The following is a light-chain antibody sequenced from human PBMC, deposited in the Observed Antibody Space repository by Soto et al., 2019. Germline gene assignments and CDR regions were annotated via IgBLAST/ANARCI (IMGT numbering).Light chain of an antibody. J-gene: IGLJ2*01. Sequence: QSVLTQPRSVSGSPGQSVAISCTGTSSDVGGYNYVSWYQQHPGKAPKLMIYDVSERPSGVPDRFSGSKSGNTASLTISGLQAEDEADYYCCSYTGSTRVFGGGTKLTVL. CDR2: DVS. CDR1: SSDVGGYNY. CDR3: CSYTGSTRV. V-gene: IGLV2-11*01.